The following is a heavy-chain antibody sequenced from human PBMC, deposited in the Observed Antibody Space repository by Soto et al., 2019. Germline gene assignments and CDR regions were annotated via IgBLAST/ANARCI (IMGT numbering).Heavy chain of an antibody. CDR3: ARARYYYDSSGYYDYYFDY. Sequence: KSSETLSLTCTVSGGSISSYYWSWIRQPPGKGLEWIGYIYYSGSTNYNPSLKSRVTISVDTSKNQFSLKLSSVTAADTAVYYCARARYYYDSSGYYDYYFDYWGQGTLVTVSS. CDR1: GGSISSYY. V-gene: IGHV4-59*01. CDR2: IYYSGST. J-gene: IGHJ4*02. D-gene: IGHD3-22*01.